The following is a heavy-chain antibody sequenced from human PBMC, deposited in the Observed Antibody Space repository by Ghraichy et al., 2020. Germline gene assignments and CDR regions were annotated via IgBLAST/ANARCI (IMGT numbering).Heavy chain of an antibody. CDR1: GFTFSSYS. D-gene: IGHD1-1*01. Sequence: GGSLRLSCAASGFTFSSYSMNWVRQAPGKGLEWVSSISSSSSYIYYADSVKGRFTISRDNAKNSLYLQMNSLRAEDTAVYYCARDSLLYRATNWGQGTLVTVSS. CDR2: ISSSSSYI. CDR3: ARDSLLYRATN. V-gene: IGHV3-21*01. J-gene: IGHJ4*02.